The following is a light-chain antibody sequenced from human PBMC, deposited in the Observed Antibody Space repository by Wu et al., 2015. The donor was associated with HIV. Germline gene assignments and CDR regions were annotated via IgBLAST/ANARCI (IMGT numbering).Light chain of an antibody. CDR2: GAS. Sequence: EIVMTQSPATLSVSPGERATLSCRASQSVSSNLAWYQQKPGQAPRLLIYGASTRATGIPARFSGSGSGTDFTLTISRLEPEDFAVYYCQQYGSSLLTFGGGTKVEIK. J-gene: IGKJ4*01. V-gene: IGKV3-15*01. CDR1: QSVSSN. CDR3: QQYGSSLLT.